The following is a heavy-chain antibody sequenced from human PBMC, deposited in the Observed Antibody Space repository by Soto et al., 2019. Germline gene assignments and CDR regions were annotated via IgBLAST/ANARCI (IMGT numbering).Heavy chain of an antibody. V-gene: IGHV5-10-1*01. CDR3: ARQIYDSDTGPNFQYYFDS. CDR2: IDPSDSQT. D-gene: IGHD3-22*01. Sequence: GDSLKISCKGSGYSFAGYWITWVRQKPGKGLEWMGRIDPSDSQTYYSPSFRGHVTISATKSITTVFLQWSSLRASDTAMYYCARQIYDSDTGPNFQYYFDSWGQVTTVTVSS. CDR1: GYSFAGYW. J-gene: IGHJ4*02.